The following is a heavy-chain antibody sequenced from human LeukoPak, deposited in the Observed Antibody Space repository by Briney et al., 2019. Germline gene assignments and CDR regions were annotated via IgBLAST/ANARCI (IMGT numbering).Heavy chain of an antibody. CDR2: IWDDGNNK. CDR1: GFSFSNHG. D-gene: IGHD3-10*01. Sequence: GGSLRLSCAASGFSFSNHGMHWVRQAPGKRLEWVAVIWDDGNNKRYANSVIGRFTISRDNSENTLYLQMNGLTAEDTAVYYCARDSYQDYYGRFDPWGQGTLVIVSS. CDR3: ARDSYQDYYGRFDP. V-gene: IGHV3-33*01. J-gene: IGHJ5*02.